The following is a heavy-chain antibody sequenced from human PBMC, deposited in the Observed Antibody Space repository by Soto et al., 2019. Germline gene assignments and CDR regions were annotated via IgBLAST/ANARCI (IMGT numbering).Heavy chain of an antibody. CDR3: AKFFVETGGSSGWPWSFHY. CDR1: GFTFSSYA. J-gene: IGHJ4*02. V-gene: IGHV3-23*01. CDR2: ISGSGGTT. Sequence: EVQLLESGGGLVQPGRSLRLSCAASGFTFSSYAMSWVRQAPGKGLEWVSAISGSGGTTYYADSVKGRFTISRDNSKNTLFLQMNSLRADDTAVYYCAKFFVETGGSSGWPWSFHYWGQGTLVTVSS. D-gene: IGHD6-25*01.